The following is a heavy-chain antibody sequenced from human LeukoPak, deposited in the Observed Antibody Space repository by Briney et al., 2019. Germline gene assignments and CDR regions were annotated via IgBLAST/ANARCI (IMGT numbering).Heavy chain of an antibody. V-gene: IGHV4-39*07. CDR2: IYYSGST. CDR3: ARGKYYDILTGYSWYNWFDP. J-gene: IGHJ5*02. CDR1: GGSISSSSYY. Sequence: SETLSLTCTVSGGSISSSSYYWGWIRQPPGKGLEWIGSIYYSGSTYYNPSLKSRVTISVDTSKNQFSLKLSSVTAADTAVYYCARGKYYDILTGYSWYNWFDPWGQGTLVTVSS. D-gene: IGHD3-9*01.